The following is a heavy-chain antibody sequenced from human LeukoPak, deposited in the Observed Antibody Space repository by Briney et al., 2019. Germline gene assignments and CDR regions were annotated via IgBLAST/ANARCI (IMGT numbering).Heavy chain of an antibody. CDR2: IIPIFGTA. J-gene: IGHJ5*02. CDR1: GGTFSSYA. D-gene: IGHD3-3*01. CDR3: AREYYDFWSGYYFYNWFDP. V-gene: IGHV1-69*13. Sequence: ASVKVSCKASGGTFSSYAISWVRQAPGQGLEWMGGIIPIFGTASYAQKFQGRVTITADESTSTAYMELSSLRSEDTAVYYCAREYYDFWSGYYFYNWFDPWGQGTLVTVSS.